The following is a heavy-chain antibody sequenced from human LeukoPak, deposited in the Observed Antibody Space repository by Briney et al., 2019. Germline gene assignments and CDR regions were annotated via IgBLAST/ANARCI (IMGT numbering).Heavy chain of an antibody. CDR2: IYYSGST. D-gene: IGHD2-2*01. J-gene: IGHJ6*03. Sequence: SQTLSLTCTVSGGSISSGDYYWSWTRQPPGKDLEWIGSIYYSGSTYYNPSLKSRVTISVDTSKNQFSLKLSSVTTADTAVYYCARHVVVTAADYYMDVWGKGTTVTVSS. CDR3: ARHVVVTAADYYMDV. CDR1: GGSISSGDYY. V-gene: IGHV4-30-2*03.